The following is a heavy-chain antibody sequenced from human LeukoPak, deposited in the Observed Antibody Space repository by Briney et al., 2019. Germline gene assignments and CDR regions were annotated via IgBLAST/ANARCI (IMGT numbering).Heavy chain of an antibody. CDR1: GGSISNYY. CDR2: IYYTGTT. CDR3: ARSGTSRYYFYGVDV. D-gene: IGHD1/OR15-1a*01. J-gene: IGHJ6*02. V-gene: IGHV4-59*08. Sequence: SETLSLTCTVSGGSISNYYWNWIRQPPGKGLESIGYIYYTGTTNYNPSLKSRVTISVDTSKNQFSLRLNSVTATDTAVYYCARSGTSRYYFYGVDVWGRGTTVTVSS.